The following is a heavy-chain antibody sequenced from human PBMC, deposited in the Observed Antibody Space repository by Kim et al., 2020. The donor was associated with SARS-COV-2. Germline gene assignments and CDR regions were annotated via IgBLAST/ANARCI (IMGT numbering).Heavy chain of an antibody. D-gene: IGHD3-22*01. CDR1: GGTFSSYA. Sequence: SVKVSCKASGGTFSSYAISWVRQAPGQGLEWMGGIIPIFGTANYAQKFQGRVTITADESTSTAYMELSSLRSEDTAVYYCASHYYDSSGLVFGGQGTLVTVSS. J-gene: IGHJ4*02. V-gene: IGHV1-69*13. CDR3: ASHYYDSSGLVF. CDR2: IIPIFGTA.